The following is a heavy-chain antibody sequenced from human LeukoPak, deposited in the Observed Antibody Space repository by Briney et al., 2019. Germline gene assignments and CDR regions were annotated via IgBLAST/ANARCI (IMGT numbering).Heavy chain of an antibody. CDR3: AGDGLPYYNFWSGYPY. J-gene: IGHJ4*02. Sequence: PGGSLRLSCVASGFIFDNYGLSGVRQVPGEGREGVSGINWNGDSTVYVDSVKGRFTISRDNAKNPLYLQMNSLRAEDTAFYYCAGDGLPYYNFWSGYPYWGQGSLVTVSS. V-gene: IGHV3-20*04. CDR1: GFIFDNYG. CDR2: INWNGDST. D-gene: IGHD3-3*01.